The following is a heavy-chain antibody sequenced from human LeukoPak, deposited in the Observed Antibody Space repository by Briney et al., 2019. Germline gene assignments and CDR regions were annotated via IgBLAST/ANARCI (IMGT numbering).Heavy chain of an antibody. D-gene: IGHD6-13*01. Sequence: SETLSLTCTVSGGSISSYYWSWIRQPPGKGLEWIGYIYTSGSTNYNPSLKSRVTISVDTSKNQFSLKLSSVTAADTAVYYCASTLSSSRGNFDYWGQGTLVTVSS. J-gene: IGHJ4*02. CDR2: IYTSGST. CDR3: ASTLSSSRGNFDY. V-gene: IGHV4-4*09. CDR1: GGSISSYY.